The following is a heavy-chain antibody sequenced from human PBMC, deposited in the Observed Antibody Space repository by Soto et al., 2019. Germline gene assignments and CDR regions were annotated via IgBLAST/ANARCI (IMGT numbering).Heavy chain of an antibody. CDR3: ARFRSGYYNAYYGMDV. CDR2: IYHSGST. D-gene: IGHD3-3*01. Sequence: SETLSLTCAVSGGSISSGGYSWSWIRQPPGKGLEWIGYIYHSGSTYYNPSLKSRVTISVDRSKNQFSLKLSSVTAADTAVYYCARFRSGYYNAYYGMDVWGQGTTVTVSS. V-gene: IGHV4-30-2*01. J-gene: IGHJ6*02. CDR1: GGSISSGGYS.